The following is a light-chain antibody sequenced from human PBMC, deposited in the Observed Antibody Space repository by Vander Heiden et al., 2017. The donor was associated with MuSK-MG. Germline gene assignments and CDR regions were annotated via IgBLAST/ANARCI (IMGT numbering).Light chain of an antibody. CDR2: DAS. CDR3: QQVNSFPIA. CDR1: QGISSA. Sequence: AIQLTQSPSSLSASVGDRVTITCRASQGISSALAWYQQKPGKPPKLLIYDASSWESGVPSRFSGSGSGADFTLTISSLQPEDFAAYYCQQVNSFPIAFGQGTRLXIK. V-gene: IGKV1-13*02. J-gene: IGKJ5*01.